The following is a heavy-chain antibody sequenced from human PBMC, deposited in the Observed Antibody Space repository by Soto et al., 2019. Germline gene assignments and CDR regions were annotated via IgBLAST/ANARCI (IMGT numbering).Heavy chain of an antibody. CDR2: INPNSGGT. CDR1: GYTFTGYY. J-gene: IGHJ6*02. CDR3: AREDVVAIQAGHYYGMDV. D-gene: IGHD5-12*01. Sequence: ASVKVSCKASGYTFTGYYMHWVRQAPGQGLEWMGWINPNSGGTNYAQKFQGRVTMTRDTSISTAYMELSRLRSDDTAVYYCAREDVVAIQAGHYYGMDVWGQGTTVTVSS. V-gene: IGHV1-2*02.